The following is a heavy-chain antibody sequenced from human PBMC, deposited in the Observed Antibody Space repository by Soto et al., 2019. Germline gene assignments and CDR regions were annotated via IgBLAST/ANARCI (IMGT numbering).Heavy chain of an antibody. CDR1: GFTFSNYW. J-gene: IGHJ6*02. CDR2: IQQDGGEQ. CDR3: TRGIRGSSGWSYYYGMDV. Sequence: AGGSLRLSCAASGFTFSNYWMRWVRQAPGKGLEWVANIQQDGGEQYYVDSVKGRFTISRDNAKNSLYLQMSSLRAEDTAVYYCTRGIRGSSGWSYYYGMDVWGQGTTVTVSS. V-gene: IGHV3-7*03. D-gene: IGHD6-19*01.